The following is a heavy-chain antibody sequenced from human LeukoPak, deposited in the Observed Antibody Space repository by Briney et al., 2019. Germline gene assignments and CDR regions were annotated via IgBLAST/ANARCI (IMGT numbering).Heavy chain of an antibody. V-gene: IGHV4-39*01. CDR1: GGSISSSSYY. J-gene: IGHJ2*01. Sequence: SETLSLTCTVSGGSISSSSYYWGWIRQPPGKGLEWIGSIYYSGSTYYNPSLKSRVTISVDTSKNQFFLKLSSVTAADTAVYYCARRAELIEPPDWYFDLWGRGTLVTVSS. D-gene: IGHD3-10*01. CDR3: ARRAELIEPPDWYFDL. CDR2: IYYSGST.